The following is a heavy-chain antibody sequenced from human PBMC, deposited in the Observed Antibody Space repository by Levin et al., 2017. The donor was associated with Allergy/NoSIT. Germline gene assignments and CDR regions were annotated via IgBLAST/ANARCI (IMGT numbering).Heavy chain of an antibody. D-gene: IGHD3-10*01. J-gene: IGHJ3*02. CDR3: ARGQSITMVRGVIIHDAFDS. CDR1: GFTFSSYD. Sequence: GGSLRLSCAASGFTFSSYDMHWVRQATGKGLEWVSAIGTAGDTYYPGSVKGRFTISRENAKNSLYLQMNSLRAGDTAVYYCARGQSITMVRGVIIHDAFDSWGQGTMVTVSS. CDR2: IGTAGDT. V-gene: IGHV3-13*04.